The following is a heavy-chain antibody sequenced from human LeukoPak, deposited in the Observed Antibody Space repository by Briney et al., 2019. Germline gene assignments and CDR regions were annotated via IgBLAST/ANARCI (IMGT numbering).Heavy chain of an antibody. D-gene: IGHD3-22*01. J-gene: IGHJ4*02. CDR3: ARDRGHAYDSSGYFDY. Sequence: SVKVSCEASGGTFSSYAISWVRQAPGQGLEWMGRIIPIFGIAYYAQKFQGRVTITADKSTSTAYMELSSLRSEDTAVYYCARDRGHAYDSSGYFDYWGQGTLVTVSS. CDR2: IIPIFGIA. V-gene: IGHV1-69*04. CDR1: GGTFSSYA.